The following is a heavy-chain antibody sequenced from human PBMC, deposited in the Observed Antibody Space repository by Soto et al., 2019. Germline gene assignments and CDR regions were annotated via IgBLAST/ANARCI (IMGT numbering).Heavy chain of an antibody. CDR2: IYSRGNT. J-gene: IGHJ3*02. V-gene: IGHV4-30-4*08. Sequence: SETLSLTCTVSAGSIGSGFYYWSWIRQHPGKGLEWIGYIYSRGNTYYNPPLKSRVTISVDTSKNQFSLKLSSVTAADTAVYYCARQPNSSWPPRDAFDIWGQGTMVTVSS. CDR1: AGSIGSGFYY. CDR3: ARQPNSSWPPRDAFDI. D-gene: IGHD6-13*01.